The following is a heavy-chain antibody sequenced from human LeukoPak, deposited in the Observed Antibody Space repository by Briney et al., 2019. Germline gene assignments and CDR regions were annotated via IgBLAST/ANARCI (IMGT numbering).Heavy chain of an antibody. CDR1: GFTFSSYE. CDR2: ISSSGSTI. D-gene: IGHD1-26*01. CDR3: AREGGEWELLRTFDY. Sequence: GGSLRLSCAASGFTFSSYEMNWVRQAPGEGLEWVSYISSSGSTIYYADSVKGRFTISRDNAKNSLYLQMNSLRAEDTAVYYCAREGGEWELLRTFDYWGQGTLVTVPS. J-gene: IGHJ4*02. V-gene: IGHV3-48*03.